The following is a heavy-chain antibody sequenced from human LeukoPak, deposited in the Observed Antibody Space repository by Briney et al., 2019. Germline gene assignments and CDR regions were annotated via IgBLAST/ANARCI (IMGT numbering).Heavy chain of an antibody. J-gene: IGHJ3*02. CDR1: GFTLSSFG. CDR2: MWYDGRNK. CDR3: ARVGDMEAFDI. Sequence: GGSLRLSCAASGFTLSSFGMVWVRQAPGKGLEWVTLMWYDGRNKYYADSVKGRFTISRDNSKNTVYRQMNSLRGEDTAVYYCARVGDMEAFDIWGQGTRVTVSS. D-gene: IGHD3-16*01. V-gene: IGHV3-33*01.